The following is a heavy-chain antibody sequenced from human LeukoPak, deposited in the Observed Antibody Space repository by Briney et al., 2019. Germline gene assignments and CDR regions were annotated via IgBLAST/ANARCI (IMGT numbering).Heavy chain of an antibody. CDR1: GYIFTSYG. CDR2: ISAYNGNT. D-gene: IGHD6-13*01. V-gene: IGHV1-18*01. Sequence: ASVKVSCKASGYIFTSYGISWVRQAPGQGLEWMAWISAYNGNTNYAQKLQGRVTMTTDTSTSTAYMELRSLRSDDTAVYYCARVAAAGPYYYYMDVWGKGTTVTVSS. J-gene: IGHJ6*03. CDR3: ARVAAAGPYYYYMDV.